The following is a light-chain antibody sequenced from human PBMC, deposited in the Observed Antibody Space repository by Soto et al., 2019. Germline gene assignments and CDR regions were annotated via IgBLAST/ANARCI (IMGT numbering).Light chain of an antibody. CDR2: AAS. CDR1: QSIVKQ. Sequence: DIQMTQCPSSLSASVGDRVTITCRAGQSIVKQVNWYQQKPGKAPKFLIYAASNLQRGVPSRFSGSGSGTDFTLTVNSLQPEYFATYYYQQGYTSAITFGQGTRLEI. CDR3: QQGYTSAIT. J-gene: IGKJ5*01. V-gene: IGKV1-39*01.